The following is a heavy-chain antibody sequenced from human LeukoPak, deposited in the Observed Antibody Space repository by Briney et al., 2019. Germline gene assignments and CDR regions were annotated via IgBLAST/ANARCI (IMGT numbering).Heavy chain of an antibody. D-gene: IGHD3-10*01. CDR1: GFTFTGYY. CDR3: ARDQMVRGRWGYYYYGMDV. V-gene: IGHV1-2*02. Sequence: GASVKVSCKASGFTFTGYYMHWVRQAPGQGLEWMGWINPNSGGTNYAQKFQGRVTMTRETSISTVYMELSRLRSDDTAVYYCARDQMVRGRWGYYYYGMDVWGQGTTVTVSS. CDR2: INPNSGGT. J-gene: IGHJ6*02.